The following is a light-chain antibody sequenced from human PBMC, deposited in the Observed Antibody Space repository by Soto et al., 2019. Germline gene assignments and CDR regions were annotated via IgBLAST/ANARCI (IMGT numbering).Light chain of an antibody. Sequence: QSVLTQPTSVSAAPGQKVTISCSGSSSNIGGNSVCWYQQLPGTAPKLLIYDDNKRPSGIPDRFSGSKSGTSATLGITGFQTGDEADYYCGSWDSSLSAYVFGTGTKVTVL. V-gene: IGLV1-51*01. CDR3: GSWDSSLSAYV. J-gene: IGLJ1*01. CDR1: SSNIGGNS. CDR2: DDN.